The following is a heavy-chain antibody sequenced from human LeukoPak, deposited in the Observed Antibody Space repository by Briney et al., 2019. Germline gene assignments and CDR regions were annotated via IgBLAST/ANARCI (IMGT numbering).Heavy chain of an antibody. Sequence: GGSLRLSCAASEFTFSSYWMHWVRQAPGKGLVWVSHINPDGTTTNYADSVKGRFTISRDNAENTLHLQMNSLRAEDTAVYYCVRGIRDYYGLDYWGQGTLVTVSS. CDR2: INPDGTTT. CDR1: EFTFSSYW. CDR3: VRGIRDYYGLDY. J-gene: IGHJ4*02. D-gene: IGHD3-22*01. V-gene: IGHV3-74*01.